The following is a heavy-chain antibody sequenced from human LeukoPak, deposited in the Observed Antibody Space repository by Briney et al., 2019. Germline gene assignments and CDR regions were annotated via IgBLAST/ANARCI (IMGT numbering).Heavy chain of an antibody. Sequence: PGGSLRLSCAASGFTFSSYGMHWVRQAPAKGLEGVAVIWYDGSNKYYADSVKGRFTISRDNSKNRLYLQLNSLRAEDTAVYYCAKDRSYYGDYVKGWGQGTLVTVSS. D-gene: IGHD4-17*01. J-gene: IGHJ4*02. CDR2: IWYDGSNK. CDR1: GFTFSSYG. CDR3: AKDRSYYGDYVKG. V-gene: IGHV3-33*06.